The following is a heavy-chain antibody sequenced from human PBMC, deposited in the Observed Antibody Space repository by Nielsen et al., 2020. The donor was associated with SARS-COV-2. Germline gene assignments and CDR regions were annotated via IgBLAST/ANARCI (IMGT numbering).Heavy chain of an antibody. CDR1: GFSLSTSGMC. J-gene: IGHJ5*02. CDR3: ARILSSSWSSAFDP. V-gene: IGHV2-70*11. Sequence: SGPTLVKPTQTLTLTYTFSGFSLSTSGMCVSWIRQPPGKALEWLARIDWDDDKYYSTSLKTRLTISKDTSKNQVVLTMTNMDPVDTATYYCARILSSSWSSAFDPWGQGTLVTVSS. CDR2: IDWDDDK. D-gene: IGHD6-13*01.